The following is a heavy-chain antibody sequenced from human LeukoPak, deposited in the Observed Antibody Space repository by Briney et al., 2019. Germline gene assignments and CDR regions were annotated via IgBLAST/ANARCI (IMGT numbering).Heavy chain of an antibody. J-gene: IGHJ3*01. CDR1: GGSINSYY. V-gene: IGHV4-59*01. CDR3: ARRNAFDF. CDR2: VSDSGST. Sequence: SETLSLTCTVPGGSINSYYWNWGRQPPGRGLEWIGFVSDSGSTSYNPSLKSRVTISVDTSKNQFSLKLSPVTAADTAVYYCARRNAFDFWGQGTMVTVSS.